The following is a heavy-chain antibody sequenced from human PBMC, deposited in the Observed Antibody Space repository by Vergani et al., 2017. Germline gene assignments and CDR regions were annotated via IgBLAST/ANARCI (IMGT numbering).Heavy chain of an antibody. V-gene: IGHV1-24*01. Sequence: QVQLVQSGSEVRKPGASVKVSCQVSGYSLTELTIHWVRPAPGKGLEWMGGFDPEHGEVTFAHHIQGRVTMTEDRSTDTAYMELSSLRPEDTALYYCAIGTDYYDSSGYYLDYWGQGTLVTVSS. J-gene: IGHJ4*02. CDR2: FDPEHGEV. CDR1: GYSLTELT. CDR3: AIGTDYYDSSGYYLDY. D-gene: IGHD3-22*01.